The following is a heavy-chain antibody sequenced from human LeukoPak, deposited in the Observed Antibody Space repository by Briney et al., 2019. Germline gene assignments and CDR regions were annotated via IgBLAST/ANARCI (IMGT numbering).Heavy chain of an antibody. V-gene: IGHV1-18*01. CDR3: ARLRYYYDSSGPAPFDY. J-gene: IGHJ4*02. Sequence: APLKVSCKASGYTFTSSGISWVREAPGQGLEWMGWISAYNGNTNYAQKLQGRVTMTTDTSTRTAYMELRSLRSDDTAVYYCARLRYYYDSSGPAPFDYWGQGTLLTVS. CDR2: ISAYNGNT. D-gene: IGHD3-22*01. CDR1: GYTFTSSG.